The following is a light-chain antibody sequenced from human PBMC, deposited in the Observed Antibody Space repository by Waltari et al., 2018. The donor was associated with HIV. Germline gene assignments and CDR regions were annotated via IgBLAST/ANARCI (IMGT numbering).Light chain of an antibody. CDR1: DVNVYEY. CDR2: EVS. CDR3: TSYVSSSTPV. J-gene: IGLJ3*02. Sequence: QPALTQPASVSGSPGQSITISCDVNVYEYVPWYQHHPGKPPKVLIYEVSNRPSGLSNRFSGSKSGNTATLTISGLQPEDEAVYFCTSYVSSSTPVFGRGTKVTVL. V-gene: IGLV2-14*01.